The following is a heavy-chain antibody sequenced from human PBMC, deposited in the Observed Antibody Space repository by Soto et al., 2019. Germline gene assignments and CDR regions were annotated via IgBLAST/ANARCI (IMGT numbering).Heavy chain of an antibody. CDR3: ATTDYYSRGSDY. D-gene: IGHD3-22*01. CDR2: IYYSGTA. CDR1: GGSISSGDYY. Sequence: QVQLQESGPGLVKPSQTLSLTCTVSGGSISSGDYYWSWIRQSPGKGLEWIGFIYYSGTAYYNPSLKSRMNTSINPSKNQFSLKVNSVTAADTAVFYCATTDYYSRGSDYWGQGTLVTVSS. J-gene: IGHJ4*02. V-gene: IGHV4-30-4*01.